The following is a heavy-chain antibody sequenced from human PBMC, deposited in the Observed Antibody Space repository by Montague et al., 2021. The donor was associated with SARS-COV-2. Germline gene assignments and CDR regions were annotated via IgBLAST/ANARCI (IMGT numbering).Heavy chain of an antibody. CDR1: GGPISGSSDY. V-gene: IGHV4-39*01. Sequence: SETLSLTCTVTGGPISGSSDYWGWIRQSPGKGLEWIASVDYSGXTXYXXPLKSRLTISVDTSKNQFSLKLNSVTAADTALYYCARREYSYGWGDWGQGTLVTVSS. D-gene: IGHD5-18*01. J-gene: IGHJ4*02. CDR2: VDYSGXT. CDR3: ARREYSYGWGD.